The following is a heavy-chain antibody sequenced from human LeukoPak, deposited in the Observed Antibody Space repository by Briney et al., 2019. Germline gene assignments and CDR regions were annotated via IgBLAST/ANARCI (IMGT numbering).Heavy chain of an antibody. CDR1: GGSISRSGYY. J-gene: IGHJ6*02. V-gene: IGHV4-39*01. CDR3: ARGSASKATTSDGMDV. D-gene: IGHD2/OR15-2a*01. Sequence: PSETLSLTCTVSGGSISRSGYYWGWIRQPPGKGLEWLGSIYSNENTYYNPSLKSRVTISLDTSKNQFSLKLSSVTAADAAVYYCARGSASKATTSDGMDVWGQGTTVTVSS. CDR2: IYSNENT.